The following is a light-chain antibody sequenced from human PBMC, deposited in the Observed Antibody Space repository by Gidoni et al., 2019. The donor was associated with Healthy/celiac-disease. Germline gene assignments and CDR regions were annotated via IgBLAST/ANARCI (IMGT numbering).Light chain of an antibody. CDR1: SSNIGSNY. V-gene: IGLV1-47*01. Sequence: QSGLTQPPSASGTPGQRFTISCSGSSSNIGSNYVYWYQQLPGTAPKLLIYRNNQRPSGVPARFSGSKSGTSASLAISWLRSEDEAAYYCAAWDDSLSGVVFGGGPTLTVL. CDR2: RNN. J-gene: IGLJ2*01. CDR3: AAWDDSLSGVV.